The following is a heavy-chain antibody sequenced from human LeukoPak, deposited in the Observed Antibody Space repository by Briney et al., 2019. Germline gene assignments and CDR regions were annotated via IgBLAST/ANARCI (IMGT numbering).Heavy chain of an antibody. CDR1: GVSISSYY. CDR2: IYYSGST. J-gene: IGHJ4*02. Sequence: SETLSLTCTVSGVSISSYYWSWIRQPPGKGLEWIGYIYYSGSTNYNPSLKNRVTIPVDTSKNQFSLKLSSVTAADTAVYYCASLDYYDSSGFDYWGQGTLVTVSS. CDR3: ASLDYYDSSGFDY. V-gene: IGHV4-59*01. D-gene: IGHD3-22*01.